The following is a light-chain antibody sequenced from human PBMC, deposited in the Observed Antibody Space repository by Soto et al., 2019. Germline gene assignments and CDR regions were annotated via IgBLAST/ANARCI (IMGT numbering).Light chain of an antibody. V-gene: IGKV3-20*01. J-gene: IGKJ1*01. CDR1: QSVSNNY. Sequence: IVLTQSDGTLSLPPDHSTTLSRMASQSVSNNYLAWYQQKPGQAPRLLIYGASNRATGIPDRFSGSGSGTDFTLTISRLEPQDFAVYYCQQYGSSGTFAQGTKVDI. CDR2: GAS. CDR3: QQYGSSGT.